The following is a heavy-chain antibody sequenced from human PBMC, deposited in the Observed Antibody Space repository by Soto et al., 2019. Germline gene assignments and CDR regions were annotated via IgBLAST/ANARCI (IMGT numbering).Heavy chain of an antibody. J-gene: IGHJ6*02. CDR3: ARDRAAAAADYYYGMDV. V-gene: IGHV1-18*01. CDR2: ISAYNGNT. CDR1: GYTFTSYG. D-gene: IGHD6-13*01. Sequence: QVQLVQSGAEVKKPGASVKVSCKASGYTFTSYGISWVRQAPGQGLEWMGWISAYNGNTNYAQKLQGRVTMTTDTSTSTAYMELRSLRSGDTAVYYCARDRAAAAADYYYGMDVWGQGTTVTVSS.